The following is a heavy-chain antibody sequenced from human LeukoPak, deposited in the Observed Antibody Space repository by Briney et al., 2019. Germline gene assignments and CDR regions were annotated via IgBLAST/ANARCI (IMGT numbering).Heavy chain of an antibody. D-gene: IGHD2-15*01. CDR3: ARDCSGGSCYSFDY. Sequence: GGSLRLSCAASGFTFSSYGMHWVRQAPGKGLEGVAVIWYDGSNKYYADSVKGRFTISRDNSKNTLYLQVNSLRAEGTAVYYCARDCSGGSCYSFDYWGQGTLVTVSS. CDR2: IWYDGSNK. J-gene: IGHJ4*02. CDR1: GFTFSSYG. V-gene: IGHV3-33*01.